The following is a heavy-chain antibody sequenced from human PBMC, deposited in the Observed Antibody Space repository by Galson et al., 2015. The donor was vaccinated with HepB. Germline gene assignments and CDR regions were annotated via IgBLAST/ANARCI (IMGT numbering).Heavy chain of an antibody. D-gene: IGHD3-22*01. V-gene: IGHV3-23*01. CDR3: AKGLQYYYDSSGYFPPGGWGYGMDV. J-gene: IGHJ6*02. CDR1: GFTFSSYA. Sequence: SLRLSCAASGFTFSSYAMSWVRQAPGKGLEWVSAISGSGGSTYYADSVKGRFTISRDNSKNTLYLQMNSLRAEDTAVYYCAKGLQYYYDSSGYFPPGGWGYGMDVWGQGTTVTVSS. CDR2: ISGSGGST.